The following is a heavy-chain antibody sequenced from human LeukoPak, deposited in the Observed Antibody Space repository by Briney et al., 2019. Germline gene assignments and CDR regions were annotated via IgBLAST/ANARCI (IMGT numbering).Heavy chain of an antibody. J-gene: IGHJ2*01. V-gene: IGHV4-4*07. Sequence: SETLSLTCTVAGGSISSYYWSWIRQPAGKGLEWIGRIYTSGSTNYNPSLKSRVTMSVDTSKNQFSLKLSSVTAADTAVYYCARDGHYYDSSGYYYIDRYFDLWGRGTLVTVSS. CDR3: ARDGHYYDSSGYYYIDRYFDL. D-gene: IGHD3-22*01. CDR1: GGSISSYY. CDR2: IYTSGST.